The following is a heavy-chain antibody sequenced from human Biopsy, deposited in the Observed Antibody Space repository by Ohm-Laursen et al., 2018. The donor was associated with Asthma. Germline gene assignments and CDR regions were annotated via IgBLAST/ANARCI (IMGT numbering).Heavy chain of an antibody. D-gene: IGHD2-2*01. V-gene: IGHV1-69*13. Sequence: AASVKVSCKSLGGTFNTYVIGWARQAPGQGLEWMGGINSVFGTTTYPQKFQDRVTITADDSTSPVYMELSSLRSEDTAVYYCARKAGSCISRTCYSLDFWGQGTLVTVSS. CDR2: INSVFGTT. CDR1: GGTFNTYV. J-gene: IGHJ4*02. CDR3: ARKAGSCISRTCYSLDF.